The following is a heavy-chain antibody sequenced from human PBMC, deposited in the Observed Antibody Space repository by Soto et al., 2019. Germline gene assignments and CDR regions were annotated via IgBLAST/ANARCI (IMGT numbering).Heavy chain of an antibody. CDR3: ARGITMVRGVPYYGMDV. CDR2: IIPIFGTA. V-gene: IGHV1-69*01. Sequence: QVQLVQSGAEVKKPGSSVKVSCKASGGTFSSYAISWVRRAPGQGLEWMGGIIPIFGTANYAQKFQGRVTITADESTSTAYMELSSLRSEDTAVYYCARGITMVRGVPYYGMDVWGQGTTVTVSS. D-gene: IGHD3-10*01. CDR1: GGTFSSYA. J-gene: IGHJ6*02.